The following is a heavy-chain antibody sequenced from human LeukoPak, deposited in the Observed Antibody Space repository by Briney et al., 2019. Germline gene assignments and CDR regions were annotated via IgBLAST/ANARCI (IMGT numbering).Heavy chain of an antibody. CDR3: AREGGYDPFEY. J-gene: IGHJ4*02. CDR1: GVTFSSHG. CDR2: ITDSGSGT. Sequence: GGSLRLSCAASGVTFSSHGMSWVRQAPGKGLEWVSSITDSGSGTCYADSVKGRFTISRDNAKNTLYLQMNSLRAEDTAVYYCAREGGYDPFEYWGQGTLVTVSS. D-gene: IGHD5-12*01. V-gene: IGHV3-23*01.